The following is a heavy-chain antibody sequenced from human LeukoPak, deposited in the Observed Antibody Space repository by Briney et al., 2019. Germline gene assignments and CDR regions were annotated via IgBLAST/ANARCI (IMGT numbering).Heavy chain of an antibody. D-gene: IGHD2-21*02. Sequence: GGSLRLSCAASGFTFSSHLMSWVRQAPGKGLEWVANIKQDGNEKYYVDSVKGRFTISRDNAKNSLYLQMNSLRAEDTAVYYCARNCGGDCSWGQGTLVTVSS. CDR1: GFTFSSHL. CDR3: ARNCGGDCS. CDR2: IKQDGNEK. V-gene: IGHV3-7*03. J-gene: IGHJ5*02.